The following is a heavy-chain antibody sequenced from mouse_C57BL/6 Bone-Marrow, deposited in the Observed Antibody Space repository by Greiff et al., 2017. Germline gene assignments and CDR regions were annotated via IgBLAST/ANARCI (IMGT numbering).Heavy chain of an antibody. J-gene: IGHJ1*03. D-gene: IGHD2-5*01. CDR2: ISSGCSYT. CDR1: GFTFTTSG. V-gene: IGHV5-6*01. CDR3: ARPQAYYSNGWYFDV. Sequence: EVLLLESGADLVKPGASLKLSCAASGFTFTTSGMSLVRQTPDKRLEWVGSISSGCSYTYYPDSVKGRFNSSRDNAKNTLYLQMSSLKCEDTAMYYGARPQAYYSNGWYFDVWGTGTTVTVSS.